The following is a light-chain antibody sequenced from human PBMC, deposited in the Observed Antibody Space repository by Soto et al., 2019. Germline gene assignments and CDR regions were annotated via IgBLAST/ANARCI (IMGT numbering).Light chain of an antibody. CDR3: SSYTSSSTLDYV. J-gene: IGLJ1*01. CDR2: EVS. V-gene: IGLV2-14*01. Sequence: QSVLAQPASVSGSPAQSITISCTGTSSDVGGYNYVSWYQQHPGKAPKLMIYEVSNRPSGVSNRFSGSKSGNTASLTISGLQAEDEADYYCSSYTSSSTLDYVFGTGTKVTVL. CDR1: SSDVGGYNY.